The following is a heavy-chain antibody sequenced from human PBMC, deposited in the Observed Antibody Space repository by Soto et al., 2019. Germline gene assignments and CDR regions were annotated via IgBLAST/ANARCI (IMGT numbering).Heavy chain of an antibody. Sequence: PSETLSLTCAVYGGSFSGYYWSWIRQPPGKGLEWIGEINHSGSTNYNPSLKSRVTISVDTSKNQFSLKLSSVTAADTAVYYCTRGLLTGTNPPPGDWGQGTRVTVAS. CDR3: TRGLLTGTNPPPGD. CDR2: INHSGST. D-gene: IGHD1-20*01. J-gene: IGHJ4*02. V-gene: IGHV4-34*01. CDR1: GGSFSGYY.